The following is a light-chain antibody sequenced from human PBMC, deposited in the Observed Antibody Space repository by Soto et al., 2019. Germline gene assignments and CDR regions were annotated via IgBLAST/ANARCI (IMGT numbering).Light chain of an antibody. J-gene: IGLJ1*01. Sequence: QSLLTQPASVSGSPGQSITISCTGTSSDVGSYNYVSWYQQHPGKAPKLMIYEVSDRPSGISSRFSGSKSGNTASLTISGLQTEDEAGYYCSSYTSSSTLFGTGTKVTVL. CDR2: EVS. V-gene: IGLV2-14*01. CDR3: SSYTSSSTL. CDR1: SSDVGSYNY.